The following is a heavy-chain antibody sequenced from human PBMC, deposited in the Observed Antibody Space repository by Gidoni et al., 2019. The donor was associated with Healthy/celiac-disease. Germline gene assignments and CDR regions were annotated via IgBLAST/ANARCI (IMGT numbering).Heavy chain of an antibody. Sequence: QLQLQESGPGLVKPSETLSLTCTVSGASISSSSYYWGWIRQPPGKGLEWIGSIYYTGCTYYNPSLKSRVTISVDTSKNQFSLKLSSVTAADTAVYYCARGLELRPLDYWGQGTLVTVSS. J-gene: IGHJ4*02. CDR3: ARGLELRPLDY. CDR1: GASISSSSYY. V-gene: IGHV4-39*01. D-gene: IGHD1-7*01. CDR2: IYYTGCT.